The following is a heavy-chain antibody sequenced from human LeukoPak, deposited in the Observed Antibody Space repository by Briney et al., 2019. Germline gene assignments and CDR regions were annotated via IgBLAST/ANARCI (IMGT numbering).Heavy chain of an antibody. D-gene: IGHD3-22*01. CDR2: VSGSGST. CDR3: ARVRYSDSSVLTRKRSYYFDY. V-gene: IGHV4-61*02. Sequence: PSETLSLTCIVSDGSINSGSYYWSWIRQPAGQGLEWIGRVSGSGSTIYNPSLKSRVTMSVDTSKNQFSLKLSSVTAADTAVYYCARVRYSDSSVLTRKRSYYFDYWGQGTLVTVSS. CDR1: DGSINSGSYY. J-gene: IGHJ4*02.